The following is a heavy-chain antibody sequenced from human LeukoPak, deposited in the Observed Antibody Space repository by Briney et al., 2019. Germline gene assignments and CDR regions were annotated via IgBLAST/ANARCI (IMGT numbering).Heavy chain of an antibody. J-gene: IGHJ6*02. CDR1: GGSFTGYY. CDR2: INHSGST. V-gene: IGHV4-34*01. CDR3: ARLLLYHETRDV. D-gene: IGHD2-2*02. Sequence: PSDTLSLTCALYGGSFTGYYWSWISQPPRNWMEWIGEINHSGSTNYNPSLKSRVTISVDTSKNQFSLKLSSVTAADTAVYYCARLLLYHETRDVWGQGTTVTVSS.